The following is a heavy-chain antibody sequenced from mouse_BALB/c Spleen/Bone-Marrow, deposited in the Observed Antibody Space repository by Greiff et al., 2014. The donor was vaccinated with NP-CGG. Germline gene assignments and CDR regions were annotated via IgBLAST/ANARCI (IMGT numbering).Heavy chain of an antibody. Sequence: VQRVESGPGLVAPSQTLSITCTVSGFSLTSYGVHWVRQSPGKGLEWLGVIWAGGSTNYNSALMSRLNISKDNSKSQVFLKMNSLQTDDTAMYYCARYYYGFLDYWGQGTTLTVSS. CDR1: GFSLTSYG. CDR3: ARYYYGFLDY. V-gene: IGHV2-9*02. J-gene: IGHJ2*01. D-gene: IGHD1-2*01. CDR2: IWAGGST.